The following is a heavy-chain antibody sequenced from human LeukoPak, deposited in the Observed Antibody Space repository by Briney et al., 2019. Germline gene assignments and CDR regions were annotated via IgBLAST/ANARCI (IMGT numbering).Heavy chain of an antibody. CDR1: GGSISSGDYY. CDR3: ARSEWFGELFFDY. D-gene: IGHD3-10*01. Sequence: PSQTLSLTCTVSGGSISSGDYYWSWIRQPPGKGLEWIGYIYYSGSTNYNPSLKSRVTISVDTSKNQFSLKLSSVTAADTAVYYCARSEWFGELFFDYWGQGTLVTVSS. V-gene: IGHV4-61*08. J-gene: IGHJ4*02. CDR2: IYYSGST.